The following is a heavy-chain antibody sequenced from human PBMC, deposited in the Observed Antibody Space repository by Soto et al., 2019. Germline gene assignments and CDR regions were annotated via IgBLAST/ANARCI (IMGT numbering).Heavy chain of an antibody. CDR1: GESITRYY. V-gene: IGHV4-34*01. Sequence: SEPLSLTRAVYGESITRYYSSWIRQPPGKGLEWIGEINHSGSTNYNPSLKSRVTISVDTSKNQFSLKLSSVTAADTAVYYCASGLITVAATYQVRFDPRGQGPLVTSPQ. J-gene: IGHJ5*02. CDR3: ASGLITVAATYQVRFDP. CDR2: INHSGST. D-gene: IGHD2-15*01.